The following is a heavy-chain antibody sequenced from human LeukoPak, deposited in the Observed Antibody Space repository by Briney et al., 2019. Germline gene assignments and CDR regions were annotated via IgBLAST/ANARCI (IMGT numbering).Heavy chain of an antibody. CDR2: IIPILGIA. V-gene: IGHV1-69*04. Sequence: ASVKVSCKASGGTFSSYAIRWVRQAPGQGLEWMGRIIPILGIANYAQKFQGRVTITADKSTSTAYMELSSLRSEDTAVYYCASKVCSGGSCFTMSHYFDYWGQGTLVTVSS. J-gene: IGHJ4*02. CDR3: ASKVCSGGSCFTMSHYFDY. CDR1: GGTFSSYA. D-gene: IGHD2-15*01.